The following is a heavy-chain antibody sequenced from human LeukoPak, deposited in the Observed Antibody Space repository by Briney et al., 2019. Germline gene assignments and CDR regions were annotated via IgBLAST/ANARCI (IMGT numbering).Heavy chain of an antibody. D-gene: IGHD6-13*01. J-gene: IGHJ5*02. CDR1: GLTVSSNY. Sequence: GGSLRLSCAASGLTVSSNYMNWVRQAPGKGLERVSVIYIGGSTYYADSVKGRFTISGDNSKNTLYLQMNSLRAEDTAVYYCARAAGYSSSWYGWFDPWGQGTLVTVSS. V-gene: IGHV3-66*01. CDR3: ARAAGYSSSWYGWFDP. CDR2: IYIGGST.